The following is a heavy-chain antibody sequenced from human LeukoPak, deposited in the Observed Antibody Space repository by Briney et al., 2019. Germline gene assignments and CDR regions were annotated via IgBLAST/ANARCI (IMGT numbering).Heavy chain of an antibody. Sequence: SETLSLTCTVSGGSISSYYWSWIRQPPGKGLEWIGYIYYSGSTNYNPSLKSRVTISVDTSKNQFSLKLSSVTAADTAVYYCAREGVDGYYYYYMDVWGKGTTVTISS. CDR3: AREGVDGYYYYYMDV. J-gene: IGHJ6*03. CDR1: GGSISSYY. D-gene: IGHD3-3*01. CDR2: IYYSGST. V-gene: IGHV4-59*01.